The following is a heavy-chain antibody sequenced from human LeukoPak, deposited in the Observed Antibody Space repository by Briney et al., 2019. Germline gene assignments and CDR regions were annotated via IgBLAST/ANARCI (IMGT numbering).Heavy chain of an antibody. CDR2: IIPIFGTA. CDR3: ARVPYYYGSGSYKGWFDP. V-gene: IGHV1-69*01. J-gene: IGHJ5*02. Sequence: ASVKVSCKASGGTFSSYAISWVRQAPGQGLEWMGGIIPIFGTANYAQKFQGRVTITADESTSTAYMELSSLRSEDPAVYYCARVPYYYGSGSYKGWFDPWGQGTLVTVSS. D-gene: IGHD3-10*01. CDR1: GGTFSSYA.